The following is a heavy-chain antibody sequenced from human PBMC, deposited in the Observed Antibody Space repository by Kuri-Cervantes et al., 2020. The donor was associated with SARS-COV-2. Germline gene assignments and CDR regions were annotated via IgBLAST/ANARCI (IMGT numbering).Heavy chain of an antibody. J-gene: IGHJ4*02. D-gene: IGHD1-26*01. CDR1: GGSISSYY. Sequence: SEPLSLTCTVSGGSISSYYWSWIRQPPGKGLEWIGYIYYSGSTNYNPSLKSRVTLSVDTSKNQFSLKLSSVTAADTAVYYCARVRGSYNYFDYWGQGTLVTVSS. CDR3: ARVRGSYNYFDY. CDR2: IYYSGST. V-gene: IGHV4-59*01.